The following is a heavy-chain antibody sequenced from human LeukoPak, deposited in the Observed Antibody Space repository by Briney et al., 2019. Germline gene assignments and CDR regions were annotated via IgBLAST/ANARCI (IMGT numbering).Heavy chain of an antibody. CDR1: GYTFTSYG. CDR3: ASCSGGSCSHDAFDI. CDR2: IIPIFGTA. J-gene: IGHJ3*02. V-gene: IGHV1-69*13. Sequence: ASVKVSCKASGYTFTSYGISWVRQAPGQGLEWMGGIIPIFGTANYAQKFQGRVTITADESTSTAYMELSSLRSEDTAVYYCASCSGGSCSHDAFDIWGQGTMVTVSS. D-gene: IGHD2-15*01.